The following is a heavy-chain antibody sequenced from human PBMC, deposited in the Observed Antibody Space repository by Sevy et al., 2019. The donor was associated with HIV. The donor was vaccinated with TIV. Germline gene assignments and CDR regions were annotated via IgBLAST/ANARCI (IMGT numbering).Heavy chain of an antibody. J-gene: IGHJ5*02. D-gene: IGHD2-2*01. CDR2: IYYSGST. CDR3: ARASVSTGYCSSTSCYAYSNWFDP. CDR1: GGSISSYY. Sequence: SETLSLTYTVSGGSISSYYWSWIRQPPGKGLEWIGYIYYSGSTNYNPSLKSRVTISVDTSKNQFSLKLSSVTAADTAVYYCARASVSTGYCSSTSCYAYSNWFDPWGQGTLVTVSS. V-gene: IGHV4-59*13.